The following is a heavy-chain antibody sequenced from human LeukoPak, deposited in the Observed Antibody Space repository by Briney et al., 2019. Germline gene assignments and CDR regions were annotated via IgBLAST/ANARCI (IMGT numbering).Heavy chain of an antibody. CDR2: INPNSGGT. D-gene: IGHD3-10*01. J-gene: IGHJ6*02. V-gene: IGHV1-2*02. CDR3: ARDCDLIDYGSGNYYDPGGMDV. CDR1: GYTFRGYY. Sequence: ASVTVSCKGSGYTFRGYYMHWVRQAPGQGLEWMGWINPNSGGTNYAQKFQGRVTMTRDTSISTAYMELSRLRSDDTAVYYCARDCDLIDYGSGNYYDPGGMDVWGQGTTVTVSS.